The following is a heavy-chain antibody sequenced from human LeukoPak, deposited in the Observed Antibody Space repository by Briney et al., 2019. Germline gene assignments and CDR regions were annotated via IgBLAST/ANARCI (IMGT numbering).Heavy chain of an antibody. Sequence: GGSLRLSCAASGFTFNSYAMTWVRQAPGKGLEWVSSINGGGGSTYYADSVKGRFTISRDNSKNTLYLQMNSLRAEDTAVYYCAKGDYYDFDYWGQGTLVTVSS. V-gene: IGHV3-23*01. J-gene: IGHJ4*02. CDR3: AKGDYYDFDY. CDR1: GFTFNSYA. D-gene: IGHD3-10*01. CDR2: INGGGGST.